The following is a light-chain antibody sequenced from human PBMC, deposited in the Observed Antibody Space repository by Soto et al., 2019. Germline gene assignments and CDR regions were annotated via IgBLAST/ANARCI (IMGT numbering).Light chain of an antibody. CDR2: GAS. CDR3: HTDSGSPGIP. J-gene: IGKJ5*01. Sequence: IVVTISVVTVSLSPGERATLSCRASQSVSSNYLAWYQQKPGQAPRLLIYGASSRATGIPDRFSGSGSGTDFTLTISRLEPEDFAVYYCHTDSGSPGIPSAHGTRPENK. V-gene: IGKV3-20*01. CDR1: QSVSSNY.